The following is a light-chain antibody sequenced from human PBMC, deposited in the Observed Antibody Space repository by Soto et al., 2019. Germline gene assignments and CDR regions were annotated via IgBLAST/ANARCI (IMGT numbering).Light chain of an antibody. CDR2: DVS. J-gene: IGLJ1*01. Sequence: QSVLTQPASVSGSPGQSLTISCTGTSTDVGGYNYVSWYQQHPGKAPKLLIYDVSNRPSGVSDRFSGSKSGNTASLTISGLQAEDEADYYCSSYTSSSPDVFGTGTKLTVL. CDR1: STDVGGYNY. V-gene: IGLV2-14*01. CDR3: SSYTSSSPDV.